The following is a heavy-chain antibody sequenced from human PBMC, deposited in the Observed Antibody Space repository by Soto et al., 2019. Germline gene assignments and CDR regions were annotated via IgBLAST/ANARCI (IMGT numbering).Heavy chain of an antibody. D-gene: IGHD1-7*01. CDR2: TYYRSKWYN. V-gene: IGHV6-1*01. J-gene: IGHJ6*02. CDR1: GDSVSSNSVA. CDR3: AAGTGTTGYYYNYYGIDV. Sequence: SQTLSLTCAISGDSVSSNSVAWNWIRQSPSRGLEWLGRTYYRSKWYNDYAVSVKSRITINPDTSKNQFSLQLNSVTPEDTAVYYCAAGTGTTGYYYNYYGIDVWGQGTTVTVSS.